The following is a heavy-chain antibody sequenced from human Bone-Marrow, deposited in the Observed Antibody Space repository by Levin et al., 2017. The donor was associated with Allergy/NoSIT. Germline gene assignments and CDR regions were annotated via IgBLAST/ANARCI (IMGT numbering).Heavy chain of an antibody. CDR1: GFTFSDHA. D-gene: IGHD3-3*01. CDR3: AKDRVGGNDLWSASLDV. V-gene: IGHV3-23*01. J-gene: IGHJ6*04. CDR2: ISAAGSGT. Sequence: GGSLRLSCAASGFTFSDHAMTWVRQAPGKGLEWVSSISAAGSGTHYADSVEGRFTISRDNSNNTLHLQMNSLRDEDTAMYYCAKDRVGGNDLWSASLDVWGSGTPVTVSS.